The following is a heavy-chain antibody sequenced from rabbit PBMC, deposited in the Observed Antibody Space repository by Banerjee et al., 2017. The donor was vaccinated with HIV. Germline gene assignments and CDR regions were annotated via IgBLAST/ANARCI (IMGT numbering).Heavy chain of an antibody. V-gene: IGHV1S45*01. CDR1: GFSFSSSYW. CDR2: IYAGSSGST. Sequence: QEQLEESGGDLVKPEGSLTLTCTASGFSFSSSYWICWVRQAPGKGLEWIACIYAGSSGSTYYASWAKGRFTISKTSSTTVTLQMTSLTAADTATYFCARSYDDVADHYLWGPGTLVTVS. CDR3: ARSYDDVADHYL. D-gene: IGHD2-1*01. J-gene: IGHJ4*01.